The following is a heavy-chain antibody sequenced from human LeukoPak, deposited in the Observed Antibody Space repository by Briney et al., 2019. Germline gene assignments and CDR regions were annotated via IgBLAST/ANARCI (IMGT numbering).Heavy chain of an antibody. CDR1: GGSISSSSYY. D-gene: IGHD1-14*01. Sequence: SETLSLTCTVSGGSISSSSYYWGWIRQPPGKGLEWIGSIYYSGSTYYNPPLKSRVTISVDTSKNQFSLKLSSVTAADTAVYYCARSRYLDYWGQGTLVTVSS. CDR3: ARSRYLDY. CDR2: IYYSGST. J-gene: IGHJ4*02. V-gene: IGHV4-39*07.